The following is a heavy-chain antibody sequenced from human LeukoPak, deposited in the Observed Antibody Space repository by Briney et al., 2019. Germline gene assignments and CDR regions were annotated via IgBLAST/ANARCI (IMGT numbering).Heavy chain of an antibody. CDR3: ARGLKWPTGSYHMGV. D-gene: IGHD5-12*01. V-gene: IGHV3-11*01. CDR1: GCIFGDYS. J-gene: IGHJ6*03. Sequence: GGSLRLSCAVSGCIFGDYSMCWIRQAPGKWLEWISYLSSTGHPIYYSDSVKGRFTMSRDNAKNSLFLALNSLRVEDTAVYFCARGLKWPTGSYHMGVWGKGTTVTVSS. CDR2: LSSTGHPI.